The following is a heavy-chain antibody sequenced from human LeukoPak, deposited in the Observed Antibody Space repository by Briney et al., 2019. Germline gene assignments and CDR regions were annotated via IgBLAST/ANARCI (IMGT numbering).Heavy chain of an antibody. CDR3: ARLGSGWPFDY. J-gene: IGHJ4*02. D-gene: IGHD6-25*01. CDR2: IYASGIT. Sequence: KPSETLSLTCTVSGGSISSDYWSWIRQPPGKGLEWIGWIYASGITNYNPSLKSRVTISVDMSKNQFSLKLTSVTAADTAVYYCARLGSGWPFDYWGQGTLVTVSS. V-gene: IGHV4-4*09. CDR1: GGSISSDY.